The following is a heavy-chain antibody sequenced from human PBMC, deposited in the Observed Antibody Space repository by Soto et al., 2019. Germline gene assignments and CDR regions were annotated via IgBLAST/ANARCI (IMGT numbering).Heavy chain of an antibody. CDR3: ARLCISTSCYIRGLDP. CDR1: GGSISSYY. CDR2: IYYSGST. D-gene: IGHD2-2*02. Sequence: PSETLSLTCTVSGGSISSYYWTWIRQDPGKGLEWMGNIYYSGSTHYTPSLKSRLTISLDTSKNQLSLKMNSVTAADTAVYYCARLCISTSCYIRGLDPWGQGTLVTVSS. J-gene: IGHJ5*02. V-gene: IGHV4-59*06.